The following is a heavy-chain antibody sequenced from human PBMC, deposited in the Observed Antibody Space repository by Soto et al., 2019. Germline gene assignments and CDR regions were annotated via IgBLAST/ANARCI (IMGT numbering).Heavy chain of an antibody. V-gene: IGHV3-23*01. CDR3: AKDRGGFARGWEYYDF. D-gene: IGHD6-19*01. Sequence: GGSLRLSCAASGFAFSSYTMSWVRQTPGKWLEWVSSISASGGSTYYGDSLKGRFTISRDNSKNTLNLHIKSLGVEDSAVYYCAKDRGGFARGWEYYDFWGQGXQVTVYS. CDR2: ISASGGST. J-gene: IGHJ4*02. CDR1: GFAFSSYT.